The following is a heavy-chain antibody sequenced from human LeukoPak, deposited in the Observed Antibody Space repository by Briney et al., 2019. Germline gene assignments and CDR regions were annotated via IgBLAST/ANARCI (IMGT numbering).Heavy chain of an antibody. CDR3: ARGSGSVAQYYFDY. CDR1: GYTFTSYG. V-gene: IGHV1-18*01. CDR2: ISAYNGNT. Sequence: RASVKVSCKASGYTFTSYGISWVRQAPGQGLEWMGWISAYNGNTNYAQKLQGRVTMTTDTSTSTAYMELSSLRSEDTAVYYCARGSGSVAQYYFDYWGQGTLVTVSS. J-gene: IGHJ4*02. D-gene: IGHD3-10*01.